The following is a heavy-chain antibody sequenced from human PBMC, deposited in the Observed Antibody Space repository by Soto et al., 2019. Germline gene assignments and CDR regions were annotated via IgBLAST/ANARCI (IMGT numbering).Heavy chain of an antibody. CDR2: IYYSGST. V-gene: IGHV4-59*01. D-gene: IGHD5-12*01. J-gene: IGHJ3*02. CDR3: ARDSGIVATINAFDI. CDR1: GGSISSYY. Sequence: SETLSLTCTVSGGSISSYYWSWIRQPPGKGLEWIGYIYYSGSTNYNPSLKSRVTISVDTSKNQFSLKLSSVTAADTAVYYCARDSGIVATINAFDIWGQGTMVTVSS.